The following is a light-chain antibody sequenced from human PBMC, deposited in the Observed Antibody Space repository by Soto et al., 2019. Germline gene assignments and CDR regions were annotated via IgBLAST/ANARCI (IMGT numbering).Light chain of an antibody. CDR3: DLYCTSRT. CDR1: QSLGSDY. CDR2: GVS. V-gene: IGKV3-20*01. Sequence: ETVLTQSPGTLSLSPGERATLSCRASQSLGSDYLAWYQQKPGQAPRLLIYGVSSRATDIPDRFSGSGSGTYFTLTIIRLEQEELAMYYCDLYCTSRTCGQGPKAEIK. J-gene: IGKJ1*01.